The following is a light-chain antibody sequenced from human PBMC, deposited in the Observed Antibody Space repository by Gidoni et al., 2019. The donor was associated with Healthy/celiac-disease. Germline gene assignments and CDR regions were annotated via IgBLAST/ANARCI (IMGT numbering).Light chain of an antibody. CDR3: QQYGSPPWT. Sequence: EIVLTQSPGTLSSSPGERATITCRASQSVSSNYIAWYQQTPAQAPRLLIYGASSKATGIPDRCSGSGSGTDFTLTISRLAHEDFAVYYCQQYGSPPWTFXQXTKVEIK. CDR2: GAS. J-gene: IGKJ1*01. CDR1: QSVSSNY. V-gene: IGKV3-20*01.